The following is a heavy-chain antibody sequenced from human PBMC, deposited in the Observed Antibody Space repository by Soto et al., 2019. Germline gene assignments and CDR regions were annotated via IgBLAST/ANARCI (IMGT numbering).Heavy chain of an antibody. CDR1: GYTFTGYY. CDR3: ARGDIVVVPAAMHDYYYMDV. CDR2: INPNSGGT. V-gene: IGHV1-2*04. D-gene: IGHD2-2*01. J-gene: IGHJ6*03. Sequence: ASGKVSCKASGYTFTGYYMHWVRQAPGQGLEWMGWINPNSGGTNYAQKFQGWVTMTRDTSISTAYMELSRLRSDDTAVYYCARGDIVVVPAAMHDYYYMDVWGKGTTVTVS.